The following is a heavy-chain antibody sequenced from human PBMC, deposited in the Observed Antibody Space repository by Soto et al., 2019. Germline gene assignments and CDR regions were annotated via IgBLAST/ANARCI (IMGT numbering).Heavy chain of an antibody. J-gene: IGHJ4*02. Sequence: SETLSLTCTVSGGSISSSSYYWGWIRQPPGKGLEWIGSIYYSGSTYYNPSLKSRVTISVDTSKNQFSLKLSSVTAADTAVYYCASSLIVGATLYGYWGQGTLVTVSS. CDR3: ASSLIVGATLYGY. V-gene: IGHV4-39*01. CDR1: GGSISSSSYY. D-gene: IGHD1-26*01. CDR2: IYYSGST.